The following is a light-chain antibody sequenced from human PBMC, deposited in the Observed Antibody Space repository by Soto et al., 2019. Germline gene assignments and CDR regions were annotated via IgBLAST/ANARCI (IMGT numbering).Light chain of an antibody. CDR3: QQRSNWWT. J-gene: IGKJ1*01. V-gene: IGKV3-11*01. CDR1: QSVSSY. CDR2: DAS. Sequence: EIVLTQSPVTLSLSPGERATLSCRASQSVSSYLAWYQQKPGQPPRLLIYDASNRATGIPARFSGSGSGTDFTLTISSLEPEVFAVYYCQQRSNWWTFGQGTKVEIK.